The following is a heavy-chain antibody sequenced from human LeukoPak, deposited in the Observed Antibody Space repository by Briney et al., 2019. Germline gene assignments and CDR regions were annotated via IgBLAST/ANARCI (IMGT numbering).Heavy chain of an antibody. J-gene: IGHJ4*02. V-gene: IGHV3-20*04. CDR1: GFTFEYYG. CDR2: MNWNGGSK. Sequence: PGGALRFSCAAPGFTFEYYGISWVRQAPGKGLELVSGMNWNGGSKGYAESVKGRLTISRDNAKNSLYLQMNSLRAEDTALYYCARDFSKKQWLSSCNGYWGQGTLVTISS. D-gene: IGHD6-19*01. CDR3: ARDFSKKQWLSSCNGY.